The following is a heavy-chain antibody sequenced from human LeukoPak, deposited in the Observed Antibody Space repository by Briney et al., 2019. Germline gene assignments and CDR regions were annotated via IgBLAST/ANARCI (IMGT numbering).Heavy chain of an antibody. CDR2: I. Sequence: IYYADSVKGRFTISRDSAQNSLYLQMSSLRAEDTAVYYCARNLRGGDYVWGSYRPDAFDIWGQGTMVTVSS. V-gene: IGHV3-48*01. D-gene: IGHD3-16*02. J-gene: IGHJ3*02. CDR3: ARNLRGGDYVWGSYRPDAFDI.